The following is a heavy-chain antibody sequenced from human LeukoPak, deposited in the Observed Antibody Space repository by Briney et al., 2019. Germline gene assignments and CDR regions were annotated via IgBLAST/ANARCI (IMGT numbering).Heavy chain of an antibody. Sequence: GGSLILSCAASGFTFSAYSMNWVRQAQGKGLEWVSYISSGSRTIYYADSVRGRFTMSRDNAKNSLYLQMNSLRAEDTAVYYCARESITGHRDFDYWGQGTLVTVPS. CDR2: ISSGSRTI. D-gene: IGHD1-20*01. V-gene: IGHV3-48*01. J-gene: IGHJ4*02. CDR3: ARESITGHRDFDY. CDR1: GFTFSAYS.